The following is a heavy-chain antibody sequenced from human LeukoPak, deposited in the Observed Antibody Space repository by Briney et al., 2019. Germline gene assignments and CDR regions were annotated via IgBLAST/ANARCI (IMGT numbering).Heavy chain of an antibody. CDR1: GFTFSNAW. Sequence: GGSLRLSCAASGFTFSNAWMSWVRQAPGKGLEWVGRIKSKTDGGTTDYAAPVKGRFTISRGDSKNTLYLQMNSLKTEDTAVYYCTTAVYSTALDYWGQGALVTVSS. V-gene: IGHV3-15*01. J-gene: IGHJ4*02. CDR3: TTAVYSTALDY. D-gene: IGHD5/OR15-5a*01. CDR2: IKSKTDGGTT.